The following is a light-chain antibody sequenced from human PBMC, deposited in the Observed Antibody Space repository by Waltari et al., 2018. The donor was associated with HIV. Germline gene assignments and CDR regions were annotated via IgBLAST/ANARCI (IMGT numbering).Light chain of an antibody. CDR1: YSSNNKNY. V-gene: IGKV4-1*01. CDR3: QQYYTTPLT. J-gene: IGKJ4*01. CDR2: WAT. Sequence: DIVMTQSPDSLAVSLGERATINCKYSSNNKNYLAWYQQKPAQTPKLLIYWATTRESGVPDRFGGSGSGTNFTLTISSLQAEDVAVYYCQQYYTTPLTFGGGTKVDIK.